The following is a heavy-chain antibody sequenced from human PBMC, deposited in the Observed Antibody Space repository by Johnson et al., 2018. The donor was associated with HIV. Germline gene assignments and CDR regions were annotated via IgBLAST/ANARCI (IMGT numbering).Heavy chain of an antibody. CDR3: AREISRYYYDYAAFDL. D-gene: IGHD3-22*01. Sequence: VQLVESGGGVVRPGGSLRLSCAASGFTFDDFGMGWVRQAPGKGLEWVSAISYSGSSTYYADSVKGRFTSSRDNSRSTVYLHMINLRADDTALYYCAREISRYYYDYAAFDLWGQGTTVTVSS. CDR1: GFTFDDFG. V-gene: IGHV3-20*04. J-gene: IGHJ3*01. CDR2: ISYSGSST.